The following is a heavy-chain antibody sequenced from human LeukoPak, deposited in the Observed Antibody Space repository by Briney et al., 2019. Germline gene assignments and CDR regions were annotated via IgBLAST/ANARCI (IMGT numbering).Heavy chain of an antibody. V-gene: IGHV4-34*01. J-gene: IGHJ5*02. CDR2: INHSGST. Sequence: SETLSLTCAVYGGSFSGYYWSWIRQPPGKGLEWIGEINHSGSTNYNPSLKGRVTISVDTSKNQFSLKLSSVTAADTAVYYCARGALRYFDWLFSPWGQGTLVTVSS. D-gene: IGHD3-9*01. CDR1: GGSFSGYY. CDR3: ARGALRYFDWLFSP.